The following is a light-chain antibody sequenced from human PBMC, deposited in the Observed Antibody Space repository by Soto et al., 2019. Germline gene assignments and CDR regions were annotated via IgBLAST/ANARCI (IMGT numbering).Light chain of an antibody. CDR1: QSVSSSY. CDR3: QQYGSSPPT. Sequence: EIVLTQFPGTLSLSPGERATLSCRASQSVSSSYLAWYQQKPGQAPRLLIYGASSRATGIPDRFSGSGSGTDFTLTIIRLEPEDFAVYYCQQYGSSPPTFGQGTKVDIK. CDR2: GAS. J-gene: IGKJ1*01. V-gene: IGKV3-20*01.